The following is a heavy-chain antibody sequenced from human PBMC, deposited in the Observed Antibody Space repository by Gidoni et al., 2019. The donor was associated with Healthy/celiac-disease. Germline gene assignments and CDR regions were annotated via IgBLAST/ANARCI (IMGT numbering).Heavy chain of an antibody. D-gene: IGHD3-10*01. CDR3: AKGARRYGSGDSDYFDY. J-gene: IGHJ4*02. V-gene: IGHV3-9*01. Sequence: ELQLVESGGGLVQPGRSLRLSCSASGFTFADYAMHLVRQAPGKGLEWVSGISWNSGSIGYADSVKGRFTISRDNAKNSLYLQMNSLRAEDTALYYCAKGARRYGSGDSDYFDYWGQGTLVTVSS. CDR2: ISWNSGSI. CDR1: GFTFADYA.